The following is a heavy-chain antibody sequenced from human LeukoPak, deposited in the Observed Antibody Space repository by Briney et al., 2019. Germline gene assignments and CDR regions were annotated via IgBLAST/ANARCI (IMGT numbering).Heavy chain of an antibody. CDR3: ARDTSPKGMDV. J-gene: IGHJ6*02. Sequence: SETLSLTCTVSGGSISSYYWSWIRQPPGKGLEWIGCIYYSGSTNYNPSLKSRVTISVDTSKNQFSLKLSSVTAADTAVYYCARDTSPKGMDVWGQGTTVTVSS. CDR2: IYYSGST. CDR1: GGSISSYY. V-gene: IGHV4-59*01. D-gene: IGHD3-3*01.